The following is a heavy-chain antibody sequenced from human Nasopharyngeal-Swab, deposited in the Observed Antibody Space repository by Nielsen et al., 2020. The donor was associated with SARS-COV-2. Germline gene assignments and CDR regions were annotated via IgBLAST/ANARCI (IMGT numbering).Heavy chain of an antibody. V-gene: IGHV3-7*01. CDR3: ASFPGNVWNGYGFDY. D-gene: IGHD3-3*01. Sequence: VREAPGKGLEWVASITQDGSEKYYVDYVKGRFTISRDNSKNSLFLQMNFLRAEDTAMYFCASFPGNVWNGYGFDYWGQGTLVTVSS. J-gene: IGHJ4*02. CDR2: ITQDGSEK.